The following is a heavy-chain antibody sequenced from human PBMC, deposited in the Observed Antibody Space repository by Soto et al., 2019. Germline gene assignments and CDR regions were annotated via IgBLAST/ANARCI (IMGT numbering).Heavy chain of an antibody. CDR2: INHSGST. Sequence: SETLSLTCAVYGGSFSCYYWIWIRQPPGKGLEWIGEINHSGSTNYNPSLKSRVTISVDTSKNQFSLKLSSVTAADTAVYYCARGRYDSSGYYSEGMDVWGQGTTVTVSS. CDR3: ARGRYDSSGYYSEGMDV. CDR1: GGSFSCYY. V-gene: IGHV4-34*01. J-gene: IGHJ6*02. D-gene: IGHD3-22*01.